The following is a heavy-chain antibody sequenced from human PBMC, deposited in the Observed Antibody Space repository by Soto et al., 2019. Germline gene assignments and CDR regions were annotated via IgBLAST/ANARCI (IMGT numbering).Heavy chain of an antibody. D-gene: IGHD3-9*01. CDR2: IAVGSGNT. CDR1: GFTFSSSV. CDR3: AAGDYFALDY. V-gene: IGHV1-58*01. Sequence: RASVKVSCKASGFTFSSSVVQWVRQTRGQRLEWIGWIAVGSGNTKHAENFQERVTITWDLSTSTAYMELSSLRSEDTAVYYCAAGDYFALDYWGQGTPVTVSS. J-gene: IGHJ4*02.